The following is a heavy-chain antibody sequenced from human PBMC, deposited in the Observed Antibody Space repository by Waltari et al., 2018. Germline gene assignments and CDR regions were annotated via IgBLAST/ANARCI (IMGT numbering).Heavy chain of an antibody. CDR3: ARSSLTYRYSNYYYYMDV. CDR1: GGPFSSYA. D-gene: IGHD4-4*01. V-gene: IGHV1-69*04. Sequence: QVQLVQSGAEVKKPGSSVKVSCKASGGPFSSYAISWVRQAPGQGLEWMGGIIPILGIANYAQKFQGRVTITADESTSTAYMELSSLRSEDTAVYYCARSSLTYRYSNYYYYMDVWGKGTTVTVSS. J-gene: IGHJ6*03. CDR2: IIPILGIA.